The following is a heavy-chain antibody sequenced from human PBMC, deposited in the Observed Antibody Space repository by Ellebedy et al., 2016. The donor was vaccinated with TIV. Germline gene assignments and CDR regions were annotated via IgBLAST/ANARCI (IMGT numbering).Heavy chain of an antibody. D-gene: IGHD2-15*01. CDR1: GYSFSTYW. CDR2: IYPGDSDT. CDR3: ANTRFCSGGSCYFDF. Sequence: GESLKISCKASGYSFSTYWITWVRQMPGKGLEWMGIIYPGDSDTRYNPSFQGQVTISADKSISTAYLHWSSLKASDTAMYYCANTRFCSGGSCYFDFWGQGTLVTVSS. J-gene: IGHJ4*02. V-gene: IGHV5-51*01.